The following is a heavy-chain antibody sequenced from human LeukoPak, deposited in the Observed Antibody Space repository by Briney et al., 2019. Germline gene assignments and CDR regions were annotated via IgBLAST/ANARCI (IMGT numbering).Heavy chain of an antibody. J-gene: IGHJ4*02. CDR2: ISGYNGNT. CDR1: GYTFTSYG. D-gene: IGHD3-22*01. Sequence: ASMKVSCKTSGYTFTSYGIIWVRQAPGQGLEWMGWISGYNGNTKYAQKFQGRVTMTTDTSTSTAYMELRSLRSDDTAVYYCARGLPHRRYYDSSGYYSYYFDYWGQGTLVTVSS. CDR3: ARGLPHRRYYDSSGYYSYYFDY. V-gene: IGHV1-18*01.